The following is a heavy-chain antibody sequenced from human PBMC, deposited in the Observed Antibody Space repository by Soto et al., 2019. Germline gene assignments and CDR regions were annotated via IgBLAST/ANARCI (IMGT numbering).Heavy chain of an antibody. CDR3: AREGYCSSTSCYSFDY. Sequence: GGSLRLSCAASGFTFSSYAMHWVRQAPGKGLEYVSAISSNGGSTYYANSVKGRFTISRDNSKNTLYLQMGSLRAEDMAVYYCAREGYCSSTSCYSFDYWGQG. CDR2: ISSNGGST. CDR1: GFTFSSYA. D-gene: IGHD2-2*01. J-gene: IGHJ4*02. V-gene: IGHV3-64*01.